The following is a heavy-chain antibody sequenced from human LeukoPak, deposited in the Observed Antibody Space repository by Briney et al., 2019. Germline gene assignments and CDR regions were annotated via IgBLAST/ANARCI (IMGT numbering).Heavy chain of an antibody. D-gene: IGHD6-19*01. V-gene: IGHV3-7*03. CDR2: VKQDGSEQ. CDR1: GFTFSNYW. CDR3: ARWTVAGRFFDY. J-gene: IGHJ4*02. Sequence: PGGSLRLSCAASGFTFSNYWMTWVRQAPGKGLEWVANVKQDGSEQYYVDSVKGRFTISRDNAKNSLYLQMNSLRAEDTAVYYCARWTVAGRFFDYWGQGTLVTVSS.